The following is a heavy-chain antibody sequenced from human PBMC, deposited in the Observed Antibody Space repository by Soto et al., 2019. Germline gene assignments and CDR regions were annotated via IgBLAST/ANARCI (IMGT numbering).Heavy chain of an antibody. V-gene: IGHV4-31*03. CDR2: IYDSESA. J-gene: IGHJ4*02. Sequence: QVQLQESGTGLVKASQTLSLICSVSCASISSGGYYWSWFRNHPGKVLEWIGYIYDSESAYYNPSLKSRVNISMDTSKNHFAMKLSSVTAADTAVYYCARASSSSSAADYLGQGTLITVSS. CDR3: ARASSSSSAADY. CDR1: CASISSGGYY. D-gene: IGHD6-6*01.